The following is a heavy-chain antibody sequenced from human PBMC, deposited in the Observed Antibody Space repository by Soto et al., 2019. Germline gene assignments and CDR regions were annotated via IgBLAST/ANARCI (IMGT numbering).Heavy chain of an antibody. V-gene: IGHV3-21*01. CDR1: GFTFSSYS. D-gene: IGHD1-26*01. CDR3: AREWEIDYYYMDV. Sequence: GGSLRLSCAASGFTFSSYSMNWVRQAPGKGLEWVSSISSSSSYIYYADSVKGRFTISRDNAKNSLYLQMNSLRAEDTAVYYCAREWEIDYYYMDVWGKGTTVTVSS. J-gene: IGHJ6*03. CDR2: ISSSSSYI.